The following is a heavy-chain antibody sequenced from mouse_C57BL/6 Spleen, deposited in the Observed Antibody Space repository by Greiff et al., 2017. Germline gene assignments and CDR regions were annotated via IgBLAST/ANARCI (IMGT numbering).Heavy chain of an antibody. CDR3: ARGGIYYDYEYYFDY. CDR2: IYPRDGST. J-gene: IGHJ2*01. Sequence: QVQLQQSGPELVKPGASVKLSCKASGYTFTSYDINWVKQRPGQGLEWIGWIYPRDGSTKYNEKFKGKATLTVDTSSSTAYMELHSLTSEDSAVYFCARGGIYYDYEYYFDYWGQGTTLTASS. CDR1: GYTFTSYD. V-gene: IGHV1-85*01. D-gene: IGHD2-4*01.